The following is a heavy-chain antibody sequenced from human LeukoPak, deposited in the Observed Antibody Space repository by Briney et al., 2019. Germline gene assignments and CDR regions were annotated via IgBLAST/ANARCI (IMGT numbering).Heavy chain of an antibody. J-gene: IGHJ4*02. V-gene: IGHV1-18*01. CDR2: ISAYNGNT. Sequence: ASVKVSCKASGYTFTSYGISWVRQAPGQGLEWMGWISAYNGNTNYAQKLQGRVTMTTDTSTSTACMELRSLRSDDTAVYYCARVDVVVPAASRYYFDYRGQGTLVTVSS. CDR3: ARVDVVVPAASRYYFDY. D-gene: IGHD2-2*01. CDR1: GYTFTSYG.